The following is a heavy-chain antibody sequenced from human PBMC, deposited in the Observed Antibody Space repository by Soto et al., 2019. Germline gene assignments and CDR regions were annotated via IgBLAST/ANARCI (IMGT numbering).Heavy chain of an antibody. J-gene: IGHJ6*02. CDR3: ATGGVEWEWGGHYYAMDV. Sequence: SETLSLTCTVSGCSISSTSNFWSWIRQHPGKGLEWIGFLSFSGNTYYNPSLKSRVTIAVDTSKNQFSLKLTSVTAADTAVYYWATGGVEWEWGGHYYAMDVWGQGTTVTVSS. CDR2: LSFSGNT. D-gene: IGHD3-3*01. CDR1: GCSISSTSNF. V-gene: IGHV4-31*03.